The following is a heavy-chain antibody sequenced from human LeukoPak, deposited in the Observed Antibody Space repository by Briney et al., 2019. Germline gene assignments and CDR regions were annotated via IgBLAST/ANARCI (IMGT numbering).Heavy chain of an antibody. J-gene: IGHJ4*02. CDR2: ISPDGNSD. V-gene: IGHV3-30*18. D-gene: IGHD3-16*01. CDR3: GKINNYDDY. CDR1: GFTFSSFG. Sequence: PGRSLRLSCAASGFTFSSFGIHWVRQAPGMGLEWVAAISPDGNSDYYTDSVKGRFTVSRDNSKNTIYLQMNSLRGEDSAVYYCGKINNYDDYWGQGTLVTVSS.